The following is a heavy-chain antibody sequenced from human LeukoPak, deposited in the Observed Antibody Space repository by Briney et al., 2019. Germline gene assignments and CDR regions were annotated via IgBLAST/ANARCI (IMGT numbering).Heavy chain of an antibody. CDR3: ARGKVYSYGGHVYYYYGMDV. V-gene: IGHV4-34*01. Sequence: KTSETLSLTCAVYGGSFSGYYWSWIRQPPGKGLEWIGEINHSGSTNYNPSLKSRVTISVDTSKNQFSLKLSSVTAADTAVYYCARGKVYSYGGHVYYYYGMDVWGQGTTVTVSS. CDR2: INHSGST. J-gene: IGHJ6*02. CDR1: GGSFSGYY. D-gene: IGHD5-18*01.